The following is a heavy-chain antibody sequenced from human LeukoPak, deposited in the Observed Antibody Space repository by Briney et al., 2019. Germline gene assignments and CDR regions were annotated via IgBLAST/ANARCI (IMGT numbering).Heavy chain of an antibody. Sequence: PGGSLRLSCAASGFTFSDYYMSWIRQAPGKGLEWVSYIGGSGTTIFYAHSVKGRFTISRDNAKNSLYLQMNSLGAEDTAVYYCARFTGSGSYYIDYWGQGTLITVSS. CDR3: ARFTGSGSYYIDY. V-gene: IGHV3-11*01. J-gene: IGHJ4*02. CDR2: IGGSGTTI. D-gene: IGHD3-10*01. CDR1: GFTFSDYY.